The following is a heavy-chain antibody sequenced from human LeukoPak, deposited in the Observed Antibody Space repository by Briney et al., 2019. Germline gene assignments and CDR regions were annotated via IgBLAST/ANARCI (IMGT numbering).Heavy chain of an antibody. V-gene: IGHV4-39*01. J-gene: IGHJ4*02. Sequence: SETLSLTCTVSGVSISSSNSYWGWIRQPPGKGLEWIGSIYYSGNTYYSASLKSQVSISIDTSKNQFSLRLTSVTAADTAVYYCARQTGSGLFILPGGQGTLVTVSS. CDR3: ARQTGSGLFILP. D-gene: IGHD3/OR15-3a*01. CDR1: GVSISSSNSY. CDR2: IYYSGNT.